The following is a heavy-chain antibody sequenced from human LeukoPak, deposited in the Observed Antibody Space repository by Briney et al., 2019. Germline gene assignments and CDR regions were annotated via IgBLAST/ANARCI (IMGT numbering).Heavy chain of an antibody. J-gene: IGHJ4*02. CDR1: GGSISSYY. D-gene: IGHD1-1*01. CDR3: ARGERLGPDF. Sequence: SETLSLTCTVSGGSISSYYWSWIRQPPGKGLEWVGQIYYRGTTNYNPSLKSRVTISIDTSKGHFSLKLSSATAADTAVYYCARGERLGPDFWGQGTLVTVSS. CDR2: IYYRGTT. V-gene: IGHV4-59*01.